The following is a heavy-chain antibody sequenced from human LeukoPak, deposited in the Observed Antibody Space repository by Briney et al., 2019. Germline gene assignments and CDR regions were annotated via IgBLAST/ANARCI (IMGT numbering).Heavy chain of an antibody. V-gene: IGHV1-8*01. CDR2: MNPKSGNT. CDR3: ARGLTWDIVVVPAAGEDWFDP. CDR1: GYSFSSHD. D-gene: IGHD2-2*01. J-gene: IGHJ5*02. Sequence: ASVKVSCKASGYSFSSHDINWVRQATGQGLEWMGWMNPKSGNTDHARKFQGRVTMTRDTSISTAYMELSRLRSDDTAVYNCARGLTWDIVVVPAAGEDWFDPWGQGTLVTVSS.